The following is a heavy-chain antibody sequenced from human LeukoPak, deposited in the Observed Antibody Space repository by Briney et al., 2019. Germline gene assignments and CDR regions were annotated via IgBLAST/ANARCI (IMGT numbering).Heavy chain of an antibody. V-gene: IGHV4-34*01. CDR3: ARTGLSQPEHFDY. J-gene: IGHJ4*02. CDR1: GESFSANS. D-gene: IGHD1-14*01. CDR2: INHSGST. Sequence: PSETLSLTCAVYGESFSANSWSWIRQPPGKGLEWIGEINHSGSTNYNPSLKSRVTISVDTSKNQFSLKLSSVTAADTAVYYCARTGLSQPEHFDYWGQGTLVTVSS.